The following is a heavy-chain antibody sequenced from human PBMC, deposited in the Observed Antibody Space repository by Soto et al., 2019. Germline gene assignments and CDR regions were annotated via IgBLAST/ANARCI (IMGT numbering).Heavy chain of an antibody. CDR1: GFTFSNAW. J-gene: IGHJ4*02. D-gene: IGHD5-18*01. CDR2: IKSKTDGGTT. CDR3: TTQIQLWERSFDY. Sequence: LRLSCAASGFTFSNAWMSWVRQAPGKGLEWVGRIKSKTDGGTTDYAAPVKGRFTISRDDSKNTLYLQMNSLKTEDTAAYYCTTQIQLWERSFDYWGQGTLVTVSS. V-gene: IGHV3-15*01.